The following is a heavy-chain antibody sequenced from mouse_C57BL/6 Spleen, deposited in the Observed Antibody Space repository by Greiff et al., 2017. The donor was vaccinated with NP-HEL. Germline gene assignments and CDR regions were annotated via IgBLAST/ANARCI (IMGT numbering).Heavy chain of an antibody. CDR2: IYPGDGDT. CDR3: ARSGGNNGGFAY. Sequence: QVQLQQSGPELVKPGASVKISCKASGYAFSSSWMNWVKQRPGKGLEWIGRIYPGDGDTNYNGKFKGKATLTADKSSSTAYMQLSSLTSEDSAVYFCARSGGNNGGFAYWGQGTLVTVSA. J-gene: IGHJ3*01. V-gene: IGHV1-82*01. D-gene: IGHD2-1*01. CDR1: GYAFSSSW.